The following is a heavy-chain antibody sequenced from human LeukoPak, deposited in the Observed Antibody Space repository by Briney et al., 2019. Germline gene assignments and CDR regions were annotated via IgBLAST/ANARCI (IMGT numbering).Heavy chain of an antibody. Sequence: GASVKVSCKASGYTFTSYGISWVRQAPGQGLEWMGWISAYNGNTNYAQKLQGRVTMTTDTSTSTAYMELRSLGSDDTAVYYCARDGADSGYEYFDYWGQGTLVTVSS. CDR1: GYTFTSYG. CDR2: ISAYNGNT. J-gene: IGHJ4*02. D-gene: IGHD5-12*01. CDR3: ARDGADSGYEYFDY. V-gene: IGHV1-18*01.